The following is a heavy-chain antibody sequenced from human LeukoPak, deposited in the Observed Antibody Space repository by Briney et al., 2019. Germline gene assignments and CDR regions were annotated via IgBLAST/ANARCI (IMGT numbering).Heavy chain of an antibody. D-gene: IGHD3-22*01. CDR3: ASPSDSSGYYSAHVFDS. J-gene: IGHJ4*02. V-gene: IGHV3-66*01. Sequence: GGSLRLSCAASGFTVSSNYMSWVRQAPGKGLEWVSIIYSGGSTYYADSVKGRFTIYRDNSKNMLYLQMNSLRAEDTAAYYCASPSDSSGYYSAHVFDSWGQGTLVTVSS. CDR2: IYSGGST. CDR1: GFTVSSNY.